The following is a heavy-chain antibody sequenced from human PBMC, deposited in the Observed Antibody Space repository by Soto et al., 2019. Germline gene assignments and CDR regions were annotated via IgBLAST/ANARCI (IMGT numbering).Heavy chain of an antibody. D-gene: IGHD2-2*01. CDR1: WFTFSSYS. Sequence: GGSLRLSCAASWFTFSSYSMNLLSQAPGKGLERVSSISSSSSYIYYADSVKGRLTISIDXAKNSLYLQMNSLRAEDTAVYYCARDRKIVCRSTSCPDYYDYYGMDVWGQGTTVTVSS. CDR3: ARDRKIVCRSTSCPDYYDYYGMDV. CDR2: ISSSSSYI. V-gene: IGHV3-21*01. J-gene: IGHJ6*02.